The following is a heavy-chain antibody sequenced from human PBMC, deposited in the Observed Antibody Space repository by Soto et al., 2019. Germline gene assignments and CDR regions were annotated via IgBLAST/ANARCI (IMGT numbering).Heavy chain of an antibody. CDR3: AAATSIALGFRY. V-gene: IGHV1-18*01. CDR1: GFTFNTHG. J-gene: IGHJ4*02. Sequence: QGYLVQSGAEVKRPGASVRVSCKTSGFTFNTHGFSWVRQAPGQGLEWMGWNSALNGKTFYAHNFQDRVIMTTDTSSTTAYMELRGLKSDDTAVYYCAAATSIALGFRYLGQGTLVTVSS. D-gene: IGHD1-26*01. CDR2: NSALNGKT.